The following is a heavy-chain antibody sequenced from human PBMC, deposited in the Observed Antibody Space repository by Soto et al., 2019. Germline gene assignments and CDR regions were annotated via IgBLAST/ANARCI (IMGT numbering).Heavy chain of an antibody. CDR1: GYTFTSYG. CDR3: ERDVGPPSKGSDIVVVPAVIMDV. D-gene: IGHD2-2*01. V-gene: IGHV1-18*01. J-gene: IGHJ6*02. Sequence: QVQLVQSGAEVKKPGASVKVSCKASGYTFTSYGISWVRQAPGQGLEGMGWISAYNGNTNYAQKLQGRVTMTTGTSTSTAYKELRSLRSDDTAVYYCERDVGPPSKGSDIVVVPAVIMDVWGQGTTVTVSS. CDR2: ISAYNGNT.